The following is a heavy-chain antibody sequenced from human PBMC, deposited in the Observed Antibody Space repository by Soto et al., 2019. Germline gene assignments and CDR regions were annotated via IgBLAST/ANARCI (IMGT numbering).Heavy chain of an antibody. J-gene: IGHJ6*02. Sequence: SVKVSCKASGGTFSSYAISWVRQAPGQGLEWMGGIIPIFGTANYAQKFQGRVTITADESTSTAYMELSSLRSEDTAVYYCARPLLRYFDWLSLPKKSYSGMDVWGQGTTVTVSS. D-gene: IGHD3-9*01. CDR2: IIPIFGTA. CDR1: GGTFSSYA. V-gene: IGHV1-69*13. CDR3: ARPLLRYFDWLSLPKKSYSGMDV.